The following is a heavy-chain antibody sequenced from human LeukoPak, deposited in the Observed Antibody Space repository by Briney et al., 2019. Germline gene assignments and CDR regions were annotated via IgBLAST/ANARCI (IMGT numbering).Heavy chain of an antibody. Sequence: GESLKISCKASGYTFTSYWIGWVRQMPGKGLEWMGIIYPGDSKIKYRPSLQGQVTISVDKSISTAYLQWSSLKASDTAIYYCARIEGSTFDYWGQGTLVTVSS. J-gene: IGHJ4*02. CDR1: GYTFTSYW. CDR3: ARIEGSTFDY. CDR2: IYPGDSKI. V-gene: IGHV5-51*01.